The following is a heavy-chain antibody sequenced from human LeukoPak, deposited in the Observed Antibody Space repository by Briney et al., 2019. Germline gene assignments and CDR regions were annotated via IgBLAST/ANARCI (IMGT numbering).Heavy chain of an antibody. J-gene: IGHJ4*02. CDR3: ARALIFGELFDY. CDR1: GGSISSHY. V-gene: IGHV4-59*11. D-gene: IGHD3-10*01. CDR2: IYYSGST. Sequence: PSETLSLTCTVSGGSISSHYWSWIRQPPGKGLEWIGYIYYSGSTNYNPSLKSRVTISVDTSKNQFSLKLSSVTAADTAVYYCARALIFGELFDYWGQGTLVTVSS.